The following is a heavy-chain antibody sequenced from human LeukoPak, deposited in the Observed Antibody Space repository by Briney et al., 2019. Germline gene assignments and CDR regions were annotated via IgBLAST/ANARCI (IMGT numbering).Heavy chain of an antibody. Sequence: GGSLRLSCAASGFTVSSNYMSWVRQAPGKGLEWVSVIYSGGSTYYADSVKGRFTISRDNSKNTLYLQMNSLRAEDTAVYYCARDTPVGDHGDAFDAFDIWGQGTMVTVSS. CDR3: ARDTPVGDHGDAFDAFDI. D-gene: IGHD4-17*01. J-gene: IGHJ3*02. CDR2: IYSGGST. V-gene: IGHV3-66*02. CDR1: GFTVSSNY.